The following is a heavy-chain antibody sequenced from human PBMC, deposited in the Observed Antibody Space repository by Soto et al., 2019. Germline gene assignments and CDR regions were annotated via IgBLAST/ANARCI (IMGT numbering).Heavy chain of an antibody. CDR3: VRENYFDY. CDR2: IKQDGSER. CDR1: GFTFRHYW. Sequence: EEQLVESGGGLVQPGGSLRLSCAGSGFTFRHYWMGWVRQAPGKRLEWVANIKQDGSERSYADSVKGRFTISRDNAKNSLYLQMSSLGAGDTAVYYCVRENYFDYCGQGILVIVSS. J-gene: IGHJ4*02. V-gene: IGHV3-7*01.